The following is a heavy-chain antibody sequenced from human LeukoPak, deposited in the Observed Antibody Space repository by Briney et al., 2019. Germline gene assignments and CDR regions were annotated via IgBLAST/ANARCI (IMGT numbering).Heavy chain of an antibody. CDR3: AAIGSLGYCSGGSCDGDY. J-gene: IGHJ4*02. D-gene: IGHD2-15*01. CDR1: GSTFNTYA. Sequence: GGSLRLSCAASGSTFNTYAMIWVRQAPGKGLEWVSSISSSSSYIYYADSVKGRFTISRDNSKNTLYLKMNSLRAEDTAVYYCAAIGSLGYCSGGSCDGDYWGQGTLVTVSS. V-gene: IGHV3-23*01. CDR2: ISSSSSYI.